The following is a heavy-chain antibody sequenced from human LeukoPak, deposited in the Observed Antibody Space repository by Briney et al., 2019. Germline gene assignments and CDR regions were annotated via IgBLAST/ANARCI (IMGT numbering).Heavy chain of an antibody. CDR3: VRGASY. J-gene: IGHJ4*02. CDR1: GLTSGTYG. CDR2: VSGSGDAT. Sequence: GGSLRLSCEVSGLTSGTYGLTYGLTWVRQAPGKGLEWVSSVSGSGDATYIADSVKGRFTISRDNSKNTLYLQMNSLRVEDTAVYYCVRGASYWGQGTLVTVSS. V-gene: IGHV3-23*01.